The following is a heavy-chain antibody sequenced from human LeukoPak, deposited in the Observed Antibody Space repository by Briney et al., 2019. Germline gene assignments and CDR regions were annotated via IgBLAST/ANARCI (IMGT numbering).Heavy chain of an antibody. J-gene: IGHJ3*02. CDR2: ISSGTSYI. V-gene: IGHV3-21*01. CDR3: ASPYSYSKGAFDI. Sequence: GGSLRLSCVASGFTFNTYTMNWVRQAPGKGLEWVSSISSGTSYIYYADSVKGRFIISRDKSKNTLYLQMNSLRAEDTAVYYCASPYSYSKGAFDIWGQGTMVTVSS. CDR1: GFTFNTYT. D-gene: IGHD2-21*01.